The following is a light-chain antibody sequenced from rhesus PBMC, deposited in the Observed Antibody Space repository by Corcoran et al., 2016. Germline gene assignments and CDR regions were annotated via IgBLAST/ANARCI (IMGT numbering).Light chain of an antibody. CDR2: TAS. J-gene: IGKJ2*01. CDR1: VNVHNF. Sequence: DIQMTQSPSSLSASLGDRVTITCRASVNVHNFLHWYQQKPGKAPWLLIKTASTLQSWVPARFSGSGSGTDFTLTISSLQPENFATYYCQHSYGSPYSFGQGTKVEIK. CDR3: QHSYGSPYS. V-gene: IGKV1-74*01.